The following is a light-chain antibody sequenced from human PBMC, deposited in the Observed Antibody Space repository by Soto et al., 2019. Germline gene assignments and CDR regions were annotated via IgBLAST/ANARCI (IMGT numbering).Light chain of an antibody. CDR1: QSVRNNN. CDR3: QQYGSSAPIT. J-gene: IGKJ5*01. V-gene: IGKV3-20*01. CDR2: GAS. Sequence: ENMLSQSPGTVSLSPGERDTLSCRASQSVRNNNLNWYQQKAGQAPRLLIYGASIRATGIPDRFSGSGSGTDFTLTISRLEPEDFALYFCQQYGSSAPITFGQGTRL.